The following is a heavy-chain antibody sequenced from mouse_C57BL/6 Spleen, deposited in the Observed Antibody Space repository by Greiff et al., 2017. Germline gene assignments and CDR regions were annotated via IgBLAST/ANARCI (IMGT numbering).Heavy chain of an antibody. CDR1: GYSFTSGYY. CDR3: ARASYGGRGAYFDG. Sequence: ESGPGLVKPSQSLSLTCSVTGYSFTSGYYWNWIRQFPGNKLEWMGYISYDGSNNYNPSLKNRISITRDTSKNQFFLKLNSVTTEDTATYYCARASYGGRGAYFDGWGTGTTVTAAS. V-gene: IGHV3-6*01. CDR2: ISYDGSN. J-gene: IGHJ1*03. D-gene: IGHD1-1*01.